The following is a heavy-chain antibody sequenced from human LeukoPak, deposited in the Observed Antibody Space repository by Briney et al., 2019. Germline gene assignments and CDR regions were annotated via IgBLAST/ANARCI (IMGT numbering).Heavy chain of an antibody. Sequence: QLGESLKISFAASGFHFTNYAMNWVPPAPGGGLEWDSLISSSGGSTYYAGSVKGRFTISRDNFKSTLYLQMNSLRAEDTAIYYCAKDGPTAIPSWFGPWGQGTLVTVSS. CDR1: GFHFTNYA. V-gene: IGHV3-23*01. D-gene: IGHD2-21*02. J-gene: IGHJ5*02. CDR2: ISSSGGST. CDR3: AKDGPTAIPSWFGP.